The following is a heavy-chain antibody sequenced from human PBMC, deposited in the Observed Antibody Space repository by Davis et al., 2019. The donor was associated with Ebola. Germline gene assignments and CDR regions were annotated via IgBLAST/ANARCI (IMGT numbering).Heavy chain of an antibody. CDR3: ARGPAGWCPKYFQH. V-gene: IGHV4-31*03. CDR1: GGSISSGGYY. D-gene: IGHD2-21*01. Sequence: SETLSLTCTVSGGSISSGGYYWSWIRQHPGKGLEWIGYIYYSGSTYYNPSLKSRVTISVDTSKNQFSLKLSSVTAADTAVYYCARGPAGWCPKYFQHWGQGTLVTVSS. CDR2: IYYSGST. J-gene: IGHJ1*01.